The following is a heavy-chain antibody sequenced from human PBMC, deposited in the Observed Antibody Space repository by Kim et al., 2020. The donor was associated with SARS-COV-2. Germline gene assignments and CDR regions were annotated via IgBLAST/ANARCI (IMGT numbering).Heavy chain of an antibody. CDR3: TTPELYFDWLLSRDY. J-gene: IGHJ4*02. CDR2: IKSKTDGGTT. Sequence: GGSLRLSCAASGFTFSNAWMSWVRQAPGKGLEWVGRIKSKTDGGTTDYAAPVKGRFTISRDDSKNTLYLQMNSLKTEDTAVYYCTTPELYFDWLLSRDYWGQGTLVTVSS. V-gene: IGHV3-15*01. D-gene: IGHD3-9*01. CDR1: GFTFSNAW.